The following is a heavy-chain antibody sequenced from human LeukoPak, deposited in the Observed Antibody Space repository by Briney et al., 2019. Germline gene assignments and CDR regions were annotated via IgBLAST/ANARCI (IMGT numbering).Heavy chain of an antibody. J-gene: IGHJ4*02. Sequence: GGSLRLSCAASGLTFDYYAMNWVRQAPGRGMEWVSTMSGGGKSTYYGESVKGRFTISRDNSKNTLHLQMNSLRVEDTAVYFCAKVKSPVYDILPGYDFWGQGTQVTVSS. CDR3: AKVKSPVYDILPGYDF. D-gene: IGHD3-9*01. CDR1: GLTFDYYA. CDR2: MSGGGKST. V-gene: IGHV3-23*01.